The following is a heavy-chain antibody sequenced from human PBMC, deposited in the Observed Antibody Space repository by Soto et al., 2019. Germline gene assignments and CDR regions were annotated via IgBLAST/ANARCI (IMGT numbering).Heavy chain of an antibody. J-gene: IGHJ6*04. CDR1: GYTFTRSG. V-gene: IGHV1-18*01. CDR3: AREGVAPYYYYGMDV. CDR2: ISTYNGDT. D-gene: IGHD5-12*01. Sequence: QVQLVQSGAEVKKPGASVKVSCKASGYTFTRSGISWVRQAPGQGLEWMGWISTYNGDTNYAQTFQGRVTMTTDTYXXTANMELRSLRSDDTAVYYCAREGVAPYYYYGMDVWGKGTPVTVSS.